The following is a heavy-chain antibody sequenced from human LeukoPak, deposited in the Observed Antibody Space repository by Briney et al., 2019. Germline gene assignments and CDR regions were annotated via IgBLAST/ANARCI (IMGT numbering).Heavy chain of an antibody. D-gene: IGHD2-21*02. J-gene: IGHJ4*02. CDR3: ARRVTLAFDY. Sequence: PSETLSLTCAVYGGSFSGYYWSWIRQPPGKGLEWIGEINHSGSTNYNPSLKSRVTISVDTSKNQFSLKLSSVTAADTAVYYCARRVTLAFDYWGQGTLVTVSS. CDR1: GGSFSGYY. CDR2: INHSGST. V-gene: IGHV4-34*01.